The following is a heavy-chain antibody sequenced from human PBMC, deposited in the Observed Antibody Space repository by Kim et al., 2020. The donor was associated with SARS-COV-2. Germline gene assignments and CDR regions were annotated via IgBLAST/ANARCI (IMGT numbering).Heavy chain of an antibody. J-gene: IGHJ4*02. CDR3: AGSRTYYYDSSGSDY. Sequence: PSLKSRVTISVDTSKNQFSLKLSSVTAADTAVYYCAGSRTYYYDSSGSDYWGQGTLVTVSS. V-gene: IGHV4-59*01. D-gene: IGHD3-22*01.